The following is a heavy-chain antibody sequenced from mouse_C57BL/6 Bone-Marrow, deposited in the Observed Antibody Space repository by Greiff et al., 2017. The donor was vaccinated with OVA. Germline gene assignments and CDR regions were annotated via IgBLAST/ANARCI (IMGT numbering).Heavy chain of an antibody. Sequence: VQLQQSGAELVKPGASVKISCKASGYAFSSYWMNWVKQRPGKGLEWIGQIYPGDGDTNYNGKFKGKATLTADKSSSTAYMQLSSLTSEDSAVYFCARGYYYGSLWYFDVWGTGTTVTVSS. J-gene: IGHJ1*03. CDR3: ARGYYYGSLWYFDV. D-gene: IGHD1-1*01. CDR2: IYPGDGDT. V-gene: IGHV1-80*01. CDR1: GYAFSSYW.